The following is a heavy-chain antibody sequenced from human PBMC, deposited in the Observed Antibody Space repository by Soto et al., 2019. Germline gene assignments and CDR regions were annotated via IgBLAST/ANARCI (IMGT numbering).Heavy chain of an antibody. CDR2: INAGNGNT. J-gene: IGHJ5*02. CDR3: ARVGGSYCSGGSCYLAWFDP. CDR1: GYAFTSYA. V-gene: IGHV1-3*01. D-gene: IGHD2-15*01. Sequence: ASVKVSCKASGYAFTSYAMHWVRQAPGQMLEWMGWINAGNGNTKYSQKFQGRVTITRDTSASTAYMELSSLRSEDTAVYYCARVGGSYCSGGSCYLAWFDPWGQGTLVTVSS.